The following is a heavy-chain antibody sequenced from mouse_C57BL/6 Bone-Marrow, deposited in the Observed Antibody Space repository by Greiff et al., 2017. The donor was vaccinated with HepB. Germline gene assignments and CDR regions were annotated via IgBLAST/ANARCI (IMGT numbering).Heavy chain of an antibody. CDR1: GFNIKDDY. D-gene: IGHD2-10*01. Sequence: EVKLQQSGAELVRPGASVKLSCTASGFNIKDDYMHWVKQRPEQGLEWIGWIDPENGDTEYASKFQGKATITADTSSNTAYLQLSSLTSEDTAVYYGTTPSYSLDYWGQGTTLTVSS. CDR3: TTPSYSLDY. V-gene: IGHV14-4*01. J-gene: IGHJ2*01. CDR2: IDPENGDT.